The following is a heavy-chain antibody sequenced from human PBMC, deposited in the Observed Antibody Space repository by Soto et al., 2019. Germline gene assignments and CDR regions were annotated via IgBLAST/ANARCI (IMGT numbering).Heavy chain of an antibody. CDR1: GFTFSSYA. Sequence: PRLSCAASGFTFSSYAMSWVRQAPGKGLEWVSAISGSGGSTYYADSVKGRFTISRDNSKNTLYLQMNSLRAEDTAVYDCAKFVGAPISPRRGGGLDYWGQGTLVTVYS. CDR2: ISGSGGST. D-gene: IGHD1-26*01. V-gene: IGHV3-23*01. J-gene: IGHJ4*02. CDR3: AKFVGAPISPRRGGGLDY.